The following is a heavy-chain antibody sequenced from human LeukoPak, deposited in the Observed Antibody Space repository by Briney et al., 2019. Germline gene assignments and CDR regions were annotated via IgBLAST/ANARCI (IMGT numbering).Heavy chain of an antibody. CDR1: GGSISSSSYY. CDR2: IYYSGST. Sequence: SETLSLTCTVSGGSISSSSYYWGWIRQPPGKGLEWIGSIYYSGSTYYNPSLKSRVTISVDTSKNQFSLKLSSVTAADTAVYYCARSGSYSGWFDPWGQGTLVTVSS. V-gene: IGHV4-39*01. J-gene: IGHJ5*02. CDR3: ARSGSYSGWFDP. D-gene: IGHD1-26*01.